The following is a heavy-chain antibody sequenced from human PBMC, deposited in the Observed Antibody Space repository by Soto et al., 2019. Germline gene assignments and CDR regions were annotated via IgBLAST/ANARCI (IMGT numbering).Heavy chain of an antibody. Sequence: SVKVSCKASGYTFTSYGISWVRQAPGQGLEWMGRIIPILGIANYAQKFQGRVTITADKSTSTAYMELSSLRSEDTAVYYCARDSVVVVMDVWGQGTTVTSP. V-gene: IGHV1-69*04. CDR3: ARDSVVVVMDV. J-gene: IGHJ6*02. CDR1: GYTFTSYG. CDR2: IIPILGIA. D-gene: IGHD2-2*01.